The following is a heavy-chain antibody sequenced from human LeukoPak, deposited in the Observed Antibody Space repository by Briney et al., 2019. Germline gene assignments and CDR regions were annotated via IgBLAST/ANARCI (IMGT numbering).Heavy chain of an antibody. Sequence: SVKVSCKASGGTFSRYAISWVRQAPGQGLEWMGGIIPLFRTTNYARKFKGRVTITTDESTSTAYMELSSLRSEDTAVYYCARGLGADYYYYYMDVWGKGTTVTVPS. CDR3: ARGLGADYYYYYMDV. V-gene: IGHV1-69*05. CDR2: IIPLFRTT. CDR1: GGTFSRYA. J-gene: IGHJ6*03. D-gene: IGHD1-26*01.